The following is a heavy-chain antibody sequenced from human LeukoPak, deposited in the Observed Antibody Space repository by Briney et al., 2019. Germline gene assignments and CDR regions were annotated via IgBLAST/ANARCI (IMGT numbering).Heavy chain of an antibody. CDR1: GGSISSGDYY. CDR2: IYYSGST. Sequence: PSETLSLTCTVSGGSISSGDYYWSWIRQPPGKGLEWIGYIYYSGSTYYNPSLKSRVTISVDTSKNQFSLKLNSVTAADTAVYYCASHIVVVPAARGWFDPWGQGALVTVSS. V-gene: IGHV4-30-4*01. CDR3: ASHIVVVPAARGWFDP. J-gene: IGHJ5*02. D-gene: IGHD2-2*01.